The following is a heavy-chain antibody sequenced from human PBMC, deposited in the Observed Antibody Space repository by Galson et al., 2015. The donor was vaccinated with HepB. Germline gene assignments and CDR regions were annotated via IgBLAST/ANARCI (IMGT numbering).Heavy chain of an antibody. J-gene: IGHJ3*02. CDR1: GYTFTSYY. CDR3: ARENIRFLEWWGGGGDAFDI. D-gene: IGHD3-3*01. V-gene: IGHV1-46*01. Sequence: SVKVSCKASGYTFTSYYMHWVRQAPGQGLEWMGIINPSGGSTSYAQKFQGRVTMTRDTSTSTVYMELSSLRSEDTAVYYCARENIRFLEWWGGGGDAFDIWGQGTMVTVSS. CDR2: INPSGGST.